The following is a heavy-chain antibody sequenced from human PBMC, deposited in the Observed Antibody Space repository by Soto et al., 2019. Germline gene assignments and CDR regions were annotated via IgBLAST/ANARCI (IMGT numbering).Heavy chain of an antibody. CDR2: IYYSGST. V-gene: IGHV4-31*03. J-gene: IGHJ3*02. CDR1: GGSISSGGYY. Sequence: SETLSLTCTVSGGSISSGGYYWSWIRQHPGKGLEWIGYIYYSGSTYYNPSLKSRVTISVDTSKNQFSLKLSSVTAADTAVYYCARFSTGYAFDIWGQGTMVTVSS. D-gene: IGHD4-17*01. CDR3: ARFSTGYAFDI.